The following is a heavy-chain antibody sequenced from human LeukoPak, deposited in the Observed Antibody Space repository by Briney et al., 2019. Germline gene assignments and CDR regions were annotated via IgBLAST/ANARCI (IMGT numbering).Heavy chain of an antibody. Sequence: GGSLRLSCAASGFTFSSYGMHWVRQAPGKGLEWVAHIKEDGSEKYYVDSVKGRFTISRDNAKNSLSLQMNSLRVEDTAVYYCAKESPGYCTGTSCWDSWGQGTLVTVSS. CDR1: GFTFSSYG. J-gene: IGHJ4*02. V-gene: IGHV3-7*05. CDR2: IKEDGSEK. D-gene: IGHD2-2*01. CDR3: AKESPGYCTGTSCWDS.